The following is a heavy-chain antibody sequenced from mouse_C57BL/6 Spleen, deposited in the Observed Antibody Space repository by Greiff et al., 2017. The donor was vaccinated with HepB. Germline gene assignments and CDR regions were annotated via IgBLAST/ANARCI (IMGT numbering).Heavy chain of an antibody. CDR3: ARNRGSNYDWYFDV. CDR2: IWSGGST. D-gene: IGHD2-5*01. V-gene: IGHV2-2*01. J-gene: IGHJ1*03. Sequence: VQLQQSGPGLVQPSQSLSITCTVSGFSLTSYGVHWVRQSPGKGLEWLGVIWSGGSTDYNAAFISRLSISKDNSKSQVFFKMNSLEADDTAIYYCARNRGSNYDWYFDVWGTGTTVTVSS. CDR1: GFSLTSYG.